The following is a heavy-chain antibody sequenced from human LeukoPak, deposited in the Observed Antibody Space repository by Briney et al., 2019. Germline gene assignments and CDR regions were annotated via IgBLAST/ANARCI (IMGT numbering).Heavy chain of an antibody. D-gene: IGHD2-2*02. CDR3: ARTSEIVVVPAAINY. V-gene: IGHV3-30-3*01. CDR2: ISYDGSNK. CDR1: GFTFSSYA. J-gene: IGHJ4*02. Sequence: GGSLRLSCAASGFTFSSYAMHWVRQAPGKGLEWVAVISYDGSNKYYADSVKGRFTISRDNSKNTLYLQMNSLRAEDTAVYYCARTSEIVVVPAAINYWGQGTLVTVSS.